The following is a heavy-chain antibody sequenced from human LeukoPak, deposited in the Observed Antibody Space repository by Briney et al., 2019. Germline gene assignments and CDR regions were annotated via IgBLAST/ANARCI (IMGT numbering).Heavy chain of an antibody. D-gene: IGHD1-14*01. CDR2: INSGGTT. V-gene: IGHV3-66*01. CDR3: ARYAGSD. CDR1: GFTVSSNF. J-gene: IGHJ4*02. Sequence: GGSLRLSCAASGFTVSSNFMSWVRQAPGKGLEWVSVINSGGTTYYADSVKGRFTISRDNSKNTLYLQMDSLRAEDTAVYNCARYAGSDWGQGTLVTVSS.